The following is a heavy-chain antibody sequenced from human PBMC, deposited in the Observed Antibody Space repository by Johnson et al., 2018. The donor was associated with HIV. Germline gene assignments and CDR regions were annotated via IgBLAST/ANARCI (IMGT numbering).Heavy chain of an antibody. CDR3: ARKVRFGPFDI. V-gene: IGHV3-66*01. D-gene: IGHD3-10*01. CDR2: IYSGGST. CDR1: GFTVSSNY. Sequence: VQLVESGGGVVQPGRSLRLSCAASGFTVSSNYMNWVRQAPGKGLEWVSVIYSGGSTYYADSVKGRFTISRDNSKNTLYLQMNSLRAEDTAVYYCARKVRFGPFDIWGQGTMVTVSS. J-gene: IGHJ3*02.